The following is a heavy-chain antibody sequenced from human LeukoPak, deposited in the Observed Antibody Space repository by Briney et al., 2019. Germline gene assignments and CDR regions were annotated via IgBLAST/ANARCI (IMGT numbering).Heavy chain of an antibody. J-gene: IGHJ4*01. CDR1: GFSFSSYW. V-gene: IGHV3-7*01. CDR2: IKKDGSEK. D-gene: IGHD3-22*01. Sequence: GGSLRLSCAASGFSFSSYWMTWVRQAPGKGLEWVANIKKDGSEKYYVDSVKGRFTIFRDNARNALYLQMNSLRAEDTAVYYCARTPPARDTSGYIDHWGHGTLVTVSS. CDR3: ARTPPARDTSGYIDH.